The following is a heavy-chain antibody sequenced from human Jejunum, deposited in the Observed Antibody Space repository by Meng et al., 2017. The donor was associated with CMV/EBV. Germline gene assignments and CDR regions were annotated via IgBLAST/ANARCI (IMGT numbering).Heavy chain of an antibody. CDR1: GFTFRTYA. CDR2: ISGSSGTT. CDR3: ARDDAWAFDY. V-gene: IGHV3-23*01. J-gene: IGHJ4*02. Sequence: VQPFEFGGGLVPPGGSLGLPCAASGFTFRTYAMNWVRQAPGKGLEWVSGISGSSGTTYYADTVKGRFTISRDDSKNTLYLQMNSLRAEDTAVYYCARDDAWAFDYWGQGTLVTVSS. D-gene: IGHD2-2*01.